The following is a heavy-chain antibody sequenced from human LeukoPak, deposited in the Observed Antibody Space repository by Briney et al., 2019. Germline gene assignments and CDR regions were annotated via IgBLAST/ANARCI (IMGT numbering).Heavy chain of an antibody. Sequence: GGSLRLSCAASGFTFSSYAMSWVRQAPGKGLEWVSAISGSGGSTHYADSVKGRFTISRDNSKNTLYLQMNSLRAEDTAVYYCAKDGHDYGDYNWFDPWGQGTLVTVSS. D-gene: IGHD4-17*01. CDR3: AKDGHDYGDYNWFDP. V-gene: IGHV3-23*01. CDR1: GFTFSSYA. J-gene: IGHJ5*02. CDR2: ISGSGGST.